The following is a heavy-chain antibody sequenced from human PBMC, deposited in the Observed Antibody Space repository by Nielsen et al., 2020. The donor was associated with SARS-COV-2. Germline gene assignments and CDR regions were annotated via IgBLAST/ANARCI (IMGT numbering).Heavy chain of an antibody. D-gene: IGHD3-10*01. J-gene: IGHJ6*02. Sequence: WIRQPPGKGLQWVAVISHDGSNKSYADSVKGRFTISRDNSKNTLYLQMNSLRAEDTAVYYCARDRVDFGSGTYYYYYGMDVWGQGTTVTVSS. V-gene: IGHV3-30-3*01. CDR2: ISHDGSNK. CDR3: ARDRVDFGSGTYYYYYGMDV.